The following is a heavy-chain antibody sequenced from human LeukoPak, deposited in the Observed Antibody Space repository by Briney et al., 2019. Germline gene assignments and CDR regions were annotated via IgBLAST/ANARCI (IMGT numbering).Heavy chain of an antibody. CDR2: ISSSSSYI. J-gene: IGHJ4*02. CDR1: GFTFSSYS. CDR3: ARVAFLEWQYLYYFDY. V-gene: IGHV3-21*01. D-gene: IGHD3-3*02. Sequence: GGPLRLSCAASGFTFSSYSMNWVRQAPGKGLEWVSSISSSSSYIYYADSVKGRFTISRDNAKNSLYLQMNSLRAEDTAVYYCARVAFLEWQYLYYFDYWGQGTLVTVSS.